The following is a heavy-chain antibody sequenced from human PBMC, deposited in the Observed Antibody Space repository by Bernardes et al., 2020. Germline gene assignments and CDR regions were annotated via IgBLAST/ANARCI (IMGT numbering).Heavy chain of an antibody. Sequence: SLRLSWAASGFTFDDYAMHCVRQAPGKGLEWVSGISGNSGRIAYADSVKGRFTISRDNVKNSLSLQMNSLKPEDTAFYYCAKGPYSLSAAIDYWGQGPLVTVSS. CDR3: AKGPYSLSAAIDY. J-gene: IGHJ4*02. D-gene: IGHD6-25*01. CDR2: ISGNSGRI. CDR1: GFTFDDYA. V-gene: IGHV3-9*01.